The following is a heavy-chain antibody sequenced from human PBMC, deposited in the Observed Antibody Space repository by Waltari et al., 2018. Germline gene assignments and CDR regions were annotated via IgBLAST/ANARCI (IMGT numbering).Heavy chain of an antibody. CDR3: ARHSGYEYFDY. CDR2: IYYSGST. CDR1: GGSISSSSYY. J-gene: IGHJ4*02. D-gene: IGHD5-12*01. V-gene: IGHV4-39*07. Sequence: QLQLQESGPGLVKPSETLSLTCTVSGGSISSSSYYGGWIRQPPGKGLEWIGSIYYSGSTYYNPSLKSRVTISVDTSKNQFSLKLSSVTAADTAVYYCARHSGYEYFDYWGQGTLVTVSS.